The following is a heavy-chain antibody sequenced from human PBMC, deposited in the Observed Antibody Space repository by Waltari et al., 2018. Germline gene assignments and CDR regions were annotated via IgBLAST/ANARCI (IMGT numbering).Heavy chain of an antibody. V-gene: IGHV1-2*06. J-gene: IGHJ3*02. CDR2: IKLNSGGK. D-gene: IGHD5-18*01. CDR1: GSTFTGSS. Sequence: QVQLVQSGAEVKKPGASVKVSCTASGSTFTGSSIHWVRQSPGQGREWMGRIKLNSGGKNDGQKLQGRVTMTMDTSISTAYMELSRLRADDTAVYYCARDLACSGYSYGSAFDIWGQGTMVTVSS. CDR3: ARDLACSGYSYGSAFDI.